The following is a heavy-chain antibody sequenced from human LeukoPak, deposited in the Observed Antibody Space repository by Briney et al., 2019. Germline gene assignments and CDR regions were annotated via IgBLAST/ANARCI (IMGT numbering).Heavy chain of an antibody. D-gene: IGHD3-10*01. V-gene: IGHV4-39*01. CDR2: IYYRGTT. J-gene: IGHJ6*02. CDR1: GGSISGSSSY. CDR3: ARHSDYIRFAMGV. Sequence: SETLSLTCTVSGGSISGSSSYWGWIRQPPGEGLEWIGNIYYRGTTYYSPSLKSRVTVSVDTSMNLFSMKLSSVTAADTAVYYCARHSDYIRFAMGVWGQGTTVTVSS.